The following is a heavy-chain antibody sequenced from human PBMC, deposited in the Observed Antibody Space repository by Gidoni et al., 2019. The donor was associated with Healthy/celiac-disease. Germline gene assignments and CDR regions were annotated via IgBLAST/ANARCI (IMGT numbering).Heavy chain of an antibody. D-gene: IGHD7-27*01. CDR1: GYSISSGYY. V-gene: IGHV4-38-2*02. CDR2: IYHSGST. Sequence: QVQLQESGPGLVKPSETLSLTCTVSGYSISSGYYWGWIRQPPGKGLEWIGSIYHSGSTYYNPSIKSRVTISVDTSKNQFSLKLSSVTAADTAVYYCARAPELGKEKNFDYWGQGTLVTVSS. J-gene: IGHJ4*02. CDR3: ARAPELGKEKNFDY.